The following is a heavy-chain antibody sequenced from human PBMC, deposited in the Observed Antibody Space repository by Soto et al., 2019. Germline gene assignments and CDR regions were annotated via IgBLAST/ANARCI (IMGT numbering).Heavy chain of an antibody. CDR3: ARRWVVVVPAAMRGSYYYYYYYMDV. D-gene: IGHD2-2*01. J-gene: IGHJ6*03. CDR2: INHSGST. V-gene: IGHV4-34*01. CDR1: GGSFSGYY. Sequence: PSETLSLTCAVYGGSFSGYYWSWIRQPPGKGLEWIGEINHSGSTNYNPSLKSRVTISVDTSKNQFSLKLSSVTAADTAVYYCARRWVVVVPAAMRGSYYYYYYYMDVWGKGTTVTVSS.